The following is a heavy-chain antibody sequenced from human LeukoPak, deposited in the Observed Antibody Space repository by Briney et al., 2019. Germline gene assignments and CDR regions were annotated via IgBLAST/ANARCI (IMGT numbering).Heavy chain of an antibody. J-gene: IGHJ4*02. Sequence: ASVKVSCKASGYTFTGYYMQWVRQAPGQGLEWMGWINPNSGGTNYAQKFQGRVTMTRDTSISTAYMERTRLRSDDTAVYYCARDNGDYWFDYWGQGTLVTVSS. CDR3: ARDNGDYWFDY. V-gene: IGHV1-2*02. D-gene: IGHD4-17*01. CDR2: INPNSGGT. CDR1: GYTFTGYY.